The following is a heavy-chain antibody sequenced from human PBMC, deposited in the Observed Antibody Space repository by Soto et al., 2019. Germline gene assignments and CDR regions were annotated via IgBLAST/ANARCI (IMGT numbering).Heavy chain of an antibody. Sequence: EVQLVESGGGLVQPGGSLRLSCAASGFTVSSNYMSWVRQAPGKGLEWVAVIYSGSSTYYADTVKGRFTISRDNSKNRLNIQMNSLRAEDYAVYYCARAYCSGGSCYSVVLCYYYYYMDVWGKGTTVTVSS. CDR1: GFTVSSNY. D-gene: IGHD2-15*01. CDR2: IYSGSST. CDR3: ARAYCSGGSCYSVVLCYYYYYMDV. V-gene: IGHV3-66*01. J-gene: IGHJ6*03.